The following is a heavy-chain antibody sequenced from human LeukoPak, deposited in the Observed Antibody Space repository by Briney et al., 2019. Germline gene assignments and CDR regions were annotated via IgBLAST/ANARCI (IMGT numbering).Heavy chain of an antibody. Sequence: GGSLRLSCAASGFTFSSYSMNWVRQAPGKGLEWVANIKQDGSEKYYVDSVKGRFTISRDNAKNSLYLQMNSLRAEDTAVYYCARSGIAVAGTYYYYGMDVWGQGTTVTVSS. CDR3: ARSGIAVAGTYYYYGMDV. D-gene: IGHD6-19*01. J-gene: IGHJ6*02. CDR1: GFTFSSYS. V-gene: IGHV3-7*01. CDR2: IKQDGSEK.